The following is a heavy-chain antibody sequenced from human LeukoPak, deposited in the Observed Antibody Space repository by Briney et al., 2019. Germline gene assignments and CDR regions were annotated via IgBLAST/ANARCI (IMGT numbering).Heavy chain of an antibody. CDR3: ARDGQQQYYYYGMDV. CDR2: IYYSGST. V-gene: IGHV4-59*01. Sequence: SETLSLTCTVSGGSISSYYWSWLRQPPGKGLEWIGYIYYSGSTNYNPSLKSRVTISVDTSKNQFSLKLSSVTAADTAVYYCARDGQQQYYYYGMDVWGQGTTVTVSS. D-gene: IGHD6-13*01. J-gene: IGHJ6*02. CDR1: GGSISSYY.